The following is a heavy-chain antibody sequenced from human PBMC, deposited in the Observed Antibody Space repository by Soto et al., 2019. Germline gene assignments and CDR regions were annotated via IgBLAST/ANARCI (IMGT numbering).Heavy chain of an antibody. V-gene: IGHV1-18*04. CDR1: GYTFTSYG. D-gene: IGHD3-10*01. CDR2: ISAYNGNT. CDR3: ARSGGAGGYWAPSDTNNWFDP. J-gene: IGHJ5*02. Sequence: QVQLVQSGAEVKKPGASVKVSCKASGYTFTSYGISWVRQAPGQGLEWMGWISAYNGNTNYAQKLQGRVTMTTDTSTGNAYMELRSLRSEDTAVYYCARSGGAGGYWAPSDTNNWFDPWGEGTLVTVSS.